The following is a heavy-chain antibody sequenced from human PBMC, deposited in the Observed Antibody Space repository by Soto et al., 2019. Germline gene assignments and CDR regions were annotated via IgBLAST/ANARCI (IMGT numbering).Heavy chain of an antibody. CDR3: ARGLGSIFGVVNRRPTNWFDP. J-gene: IGHJ5*02. V-gene: IGHV4-34*01. CDR1: GESFSGYY. D-gene: IGHD3-3*01. CDR2: INHSEST. Sequence: SETLSLTCAVYGESFSGYYWSWIRQPPGKGLEWIGEINHSESTNNNPSLKSRVTISVDTSKNQFSLKLSSVTAADTAVYYCARGLGSIFGVVNRRPTNWFDPWGQGTLVTVSS.